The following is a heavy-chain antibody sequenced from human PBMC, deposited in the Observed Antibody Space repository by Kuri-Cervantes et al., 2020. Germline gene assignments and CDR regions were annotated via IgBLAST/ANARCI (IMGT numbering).Heavy chain of an antibody. CDR1: GGSVSSGSYW. J-gene: IGHJ4*02. CDR3: ARVAAGTGTFNY. D-gene: IGHD6-13*01. Sequence: SETQSLTCTVSGGSVSSGSYWWSWIRQPPGKGLEWIGYISYSGSTNYNPSLKSRVTISVDTSKNQLSLKLSSVTAADTAVYFCARVAAGTGTFNYWGQGTLVTVSS. CDR2: ISYSGST. V-gene: IGHV4-61*01.